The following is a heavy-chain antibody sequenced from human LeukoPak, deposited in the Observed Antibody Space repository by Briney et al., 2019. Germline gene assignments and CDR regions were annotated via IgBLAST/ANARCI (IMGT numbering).Heavy chain of an antibody. V-gene: IGHV4-59*01. Sequence: SETLSLTCTVSGGSISSYYWSWIRQPPGKGLEWIGYIYYSGSTNYNPSLKSRVTISVDTSENQFSLKLSSVTAADTAVYYCARSDSDYYDSSGYGVFDYWGQGTLVTVSS. J-gene: IGHJ4*02. CDR2: IYYSGST. CDR3: ARSDSDYYDSSGYGVFDY. CDR1: GGSISSYY. D-gene: IGHD3-22*01.